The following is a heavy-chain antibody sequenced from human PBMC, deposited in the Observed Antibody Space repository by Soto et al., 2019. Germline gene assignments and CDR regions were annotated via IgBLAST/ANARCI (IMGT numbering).Heavy chain of an antibody. Sequence: PGGSLRLSCAASGFIFGNYVMSWVRQAPGKGLEWVSSISGSGHSTFYADSVEGRLTISRDISKNTLFLQMNSLRAEDTAVYYCARVSVGSTQYFLHWGQGTLVTVSS. J-gene: IGHJ1*01. V-gene: IGHV3-23*01. CDR2: ISGSGHST. CDR1: GFIFGNYV. CDR3: ARVSVGSTQYFLH. D-gene: IGHD1-26*01.